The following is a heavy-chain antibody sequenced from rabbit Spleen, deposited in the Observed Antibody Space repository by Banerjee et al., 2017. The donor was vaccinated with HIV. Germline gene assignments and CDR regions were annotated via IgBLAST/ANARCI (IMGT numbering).Heavy chain of an antibody. J-gene: IGHJ4*01. V-gene: IGHV1S43*01. D-gene: IGHD7-1*01. CDR3: ARSYGTGSDSLYFAL. CDR2: IYIGSGGT. CDR1: GFSFSSAYYY. Sequence: QSLEESGGDLVKPGASLTLTCTASGFSFSSAYYYMCWVRQAPGKGLEWIACIYIGSGGTWYASWVNGRFTISRSTSLNTVDLKMTSLTDADTATYFCARSYGTGSDSLYFALWGPGTLVTVS.